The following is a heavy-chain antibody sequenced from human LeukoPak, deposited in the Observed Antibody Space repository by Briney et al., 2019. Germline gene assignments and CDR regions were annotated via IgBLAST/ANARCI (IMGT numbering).Heavy chain of an antibody. V-gene: IGHV1-2*02. D-gene: IGHD1-1*01. Sequence: ASVKVSCKASGYTFTSYYMHWVRQAPGQGLEWMGWINPNSGGTNYAQKFQGRVTMTRDTSISTAYMELSRLRSDDTAVYYCARDAGYPPHPFDYWGQGTLVTVSS. CDR3: ARDAGYPPHPFDY. CDR2: INPNSGGT. CDR1: GYTFTSYY. J-gene: IGHJ4*02.